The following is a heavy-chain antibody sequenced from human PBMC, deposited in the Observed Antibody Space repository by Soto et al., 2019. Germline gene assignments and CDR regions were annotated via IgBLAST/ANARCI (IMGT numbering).Heavy chain of an antibody. CDR1: GESISRYS. D-gene: IGHD3-9*01. CDR2: IYYSGST. Sequence: SETLSLTRPVSGESISRYSCNWYQQPPGKGLEWIGYIYYSGSTNYNPSLKSRVTISVDTSRGQFSLRLNSVTAADTAVYYCARTVLGPDLLADSFVDYYYYRYVWGQGTTVTVSS. J-gene: IGHJ6*03. V-gene: IGHV4-59*08. CDR3: ARTVLGPDLLADSFVDYYYYRYV.